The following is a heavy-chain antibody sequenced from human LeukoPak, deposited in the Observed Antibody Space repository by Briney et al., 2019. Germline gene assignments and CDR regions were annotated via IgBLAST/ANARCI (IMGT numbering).Heavy chain of an antibody. D-gene: IGHD3-10*01. CDR2: IYHSGST. CDR3: ARGQYYYGSGSYYKY. Sequence: PSETLSLTCAVYSGSFSGYYWSWIRQPPGKGLEWIGEIYHSGSTNYNPSLKSRVTISVDTSKNQFSLKLSSVTAADTAVYYCARGQYYYGSGSYYKYWGQGTLVTVSS. CDR1: SGSFSGYY. J-gene: IGHJ4*02. V-gene: IGHV4-34*01.